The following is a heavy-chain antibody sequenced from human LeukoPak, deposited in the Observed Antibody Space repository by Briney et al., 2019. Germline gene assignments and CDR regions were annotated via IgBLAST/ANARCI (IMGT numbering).Heavy chain of an antibody. J-gene: IGHJ4*02. CDR3: ARDRSTTHFDY. V-gene: IGHV3-7*05. D-gene: IGHD5/OR15-5a*01. Sequence: GGSLTLSCAASGCTFSSFWWTWVRQPPGRGLEWVGNINQDGSTTYNPDSVNGRFTISRDNYKNTPLLQMDRPRAEATVVYYWARDRSTTHFDYWVQGPLVTVSS. CDR1: GCTFSSFW. CDR2: INQDGSTT.